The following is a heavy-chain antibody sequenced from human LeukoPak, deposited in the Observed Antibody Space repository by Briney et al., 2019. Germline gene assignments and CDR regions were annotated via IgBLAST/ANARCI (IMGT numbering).Heavy chain of an antibody. CDR2: IYYSGSI. V-gene: IGHV4-38-2*02. D-gene: IGHD3-9*01. J-gene: IGHJ4*02. CDR3: AREDYDILTGYSNFYC. CDR1: GYPICSGYY. Sequence: SDPLPLTCGVSGYPICSGYYLDWIRPPPGTGLEWIGRIYYSGSIYYNPPLKSRVTISVDTSKNQFSLKLSSVTAADTAVYYCAREDYDILTGYSNFYCWGQGTLVTVA.